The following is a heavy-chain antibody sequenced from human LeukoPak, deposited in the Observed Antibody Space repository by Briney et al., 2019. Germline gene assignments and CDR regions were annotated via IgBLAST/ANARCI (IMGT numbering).Heavy chain of an antibody. V-gene: IGHV4-30-2*01. CDR3: ARAQYDILTGYYMGDAFDI. CDR1: GGSISSGGYS. D-gene: IGHD3-9*01. Sequence: SETLSLTCAVSGGSISSGGYSWSWIRQPPGKGLEWIGYIYHSGSTYCNPSLKSRVTISVDRSKNQFSLKLSSVTAADTAVYYCARAQYDILTGYYMGDAFDIWGQGTMVTVSS. J-gene: IGHJ3*02. CDR2: IYHSGST.